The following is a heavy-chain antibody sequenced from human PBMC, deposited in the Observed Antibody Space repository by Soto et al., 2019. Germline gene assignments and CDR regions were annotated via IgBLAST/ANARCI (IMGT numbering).Heavy chain of an antibody. V-gene: IGHV3-30*18. Sequence: QVRLVESGGGVVQPGRSLRLSCAASGFTFRSYGMHWVRQAPGKGLEWVALISYDGSDEYYGDSMQGRFSISRDNSKDTLYLQINSLRVEDTAVYYCAKHADYEDDAFEGWGQGTMVTVSS. J-gene: IGHJ3*01. CDR1: GFTFRSYG. D-gene: IGHD4-17*01. CDR2: ISYDGSDE. CDR3: AKHADYEDDAFEG.